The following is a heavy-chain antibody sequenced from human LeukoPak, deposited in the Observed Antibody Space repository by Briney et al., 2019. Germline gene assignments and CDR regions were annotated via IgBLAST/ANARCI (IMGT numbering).Heavy chain of an antibody. CDR1: GYSFSIYW. CDR2: IYPGDSDT. V-gene: IGHV5-51*01. CDR3: ARREYSSSSHDY. J-gene: IGHJ4*02. D-gene: IGHD6-6*01. Sequence: GESLKISCKGSGYSFSIYWIAWVRQMPGKGLEWMGIIYPGDSDTRYSPSFQGQVTISADKSISTAYLQWSSLKASDTAMYYCARREYSSSSHDYWGQGTLVTVSS.